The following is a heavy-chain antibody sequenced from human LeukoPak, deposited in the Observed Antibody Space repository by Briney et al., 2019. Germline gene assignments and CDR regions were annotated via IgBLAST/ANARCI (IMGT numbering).Heavy chain of an antibody. CDR2: INEDGSEK. D-gene: IGHD1-1*01. CDR3: ARGGQIGTVDY. J-gene: IGHJ4*02. Sequence: GGSLRLSCAASGFIFSTYWMSWVRQAPGKGLEWVANINEDGSEKYYVDSVKGRFTICRDNAKISVYLQMNSPRAEDTAVYYCARGGQIGTVDYWGQGALVTVSS. V-gene: IGHV3-7*01. CDR1: GFIFSTYW.